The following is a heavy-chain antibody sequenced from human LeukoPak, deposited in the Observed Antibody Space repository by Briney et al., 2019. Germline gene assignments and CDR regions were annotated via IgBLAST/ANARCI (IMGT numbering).Heavy chain of an antibody. CDR3: ARVYYDSSGSAAGLDY. CDR2: INHSGST. D-gene: IGHD3-22*01. CDR1: GGSFSGYY. J-gene: IGHJ4*02. Sequence: SETLSLTCAVYGGSFSGYYWSWIRQPPGKGLEWIGEINHSGSTNYNPSLKSRVTLSVDTSKNQFSLKLSSVTAADTAVYYCARVYYDSSGSAAGLDYWGQGTLVTVSS. V-gene: IGHV4-34*01.